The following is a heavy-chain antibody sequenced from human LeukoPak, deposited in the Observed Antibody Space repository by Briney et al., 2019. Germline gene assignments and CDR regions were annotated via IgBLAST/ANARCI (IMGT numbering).Heavy chain of an antibody. CDR2: IYSGGST. D-gene: IGHD3-10*01. V-gene: IGHV3-53*01. J-gene: IGHJ4*02. CDR3: AKESGSLLWFGELLSLGPDY. Sequence: GGSLRLSCAASGFIVSSNYMSWVRQAPGKGLEWVSVIYSGGSTYYADSVKGRFTISRDNSKNTLYLQMNSLRAEDTAVYYCAKESGSLLWFGELLSLGPDYWGQGTLVTVSS. CDR1: GFIVSSNY.